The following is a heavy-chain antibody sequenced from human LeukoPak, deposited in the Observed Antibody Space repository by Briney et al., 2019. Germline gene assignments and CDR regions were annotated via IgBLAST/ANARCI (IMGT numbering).Heavy chain of an antibody. CDR2: ITDSGATT. CDR3: AKDYDTSGYYYNYYYGTDV. V-gene: IGHV3-23*01. CDR1: GFPFSIYI. Sequence: GGSLRLSCVASGFPFSIYIMTWVRRAPGKGLEWISAITDSGATTYYADSVRGRFTISRDNSKNTLYLQMNSLRAEDTAVYYCAKDYDTSGYYYNYYYGTDVWGQGTTVTVSS. J-gene: IGHJ6*02. D-gene: IGHD3-22*01.